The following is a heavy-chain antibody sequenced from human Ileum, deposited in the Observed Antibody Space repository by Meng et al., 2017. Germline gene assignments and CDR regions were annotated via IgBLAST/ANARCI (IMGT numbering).Heavy chain of an antibody. CDR2: ISSSSNYI. Sequence: GESLMLSCAAPGFIFSSYSMNWVRQAPGKGLEWVSSISSSSNYIYYADSVKGRFTISRDNAKHSLYLQMNSLRAKDTAVYYCACIQRAGTVYGMDVWGQGTTVTVSS. CDR1: GFIFSSYS. V-gene: IGHV3-21*01. J-gene: IGHJ6*02. D-gene: IGHD6-19*01. CDR3: ACIQRAGTVYGMDV.